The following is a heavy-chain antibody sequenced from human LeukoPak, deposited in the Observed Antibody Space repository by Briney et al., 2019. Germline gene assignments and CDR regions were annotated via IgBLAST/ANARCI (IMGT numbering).Heavy chain of an antibody. J-gene: IGHJ6*03. V-gene: IGHV3-23*01. Sequence: GGSLRLSCAASGFTFSNYAMSWVRQAPGKGLEWVAVISGSGGSTYYADSVKGRFTISRDNSKNKLYVQMNSLRAADMAVYYCARGGDFSSGYSREYYMDVWGKGTKVTLSS. D-gene: IGHD3-3*01. CDR2: ISGSGGST. CDR1: GFTFSNYA. CDR3: ARGGDFSSGYSREYYMDV.